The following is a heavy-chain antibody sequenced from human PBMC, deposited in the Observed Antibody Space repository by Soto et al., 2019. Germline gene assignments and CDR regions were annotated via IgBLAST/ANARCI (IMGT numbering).Heavy chain of an antibody. Sequence: PGGSLRLSCAASGFTFSSYAMSWVRQAPGKGLEWVSTINDSGYSTYYADSVKGRFTISRDNSKNTLYLQMNSLRAEDTAVYYCAKSARSTTSFNYFDPWGQGTLVTVSS. D-gene: IGHD2-2*01. J-gene: IGHJ5*02. V-gene: IGHV3-23*01. CDR1: GFTFSSYA. CDR3: AKSARSTTSFNYFDP. CDR2: INDSGYST.